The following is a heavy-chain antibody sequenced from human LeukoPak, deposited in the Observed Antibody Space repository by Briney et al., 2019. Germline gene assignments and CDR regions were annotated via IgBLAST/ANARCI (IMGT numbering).Heavy chain of an antibody. D-gene: IGHD1-26*01. Sequence: GESLKISCKASGYTFTIYYMHWVRQAPGQGLEWIRIINPSCGSTIYAQTVQGRVTLTRDISTSTVYLDMSSLRSEDTAVYYCAKVVGATRRHDAFDIWGQGTMVTVSS. J-gene: IGHJ3*02. CDR2: INPSCGST. CDR3: AKVVGATRRHDAFDI. V-gene: IGHV1-46*04. CDR1: GYTFTIYY.